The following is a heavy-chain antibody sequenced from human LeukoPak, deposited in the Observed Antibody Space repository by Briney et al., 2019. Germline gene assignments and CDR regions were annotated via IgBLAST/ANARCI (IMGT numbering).Heavy chain of an antibody. CDR3: ARDSLPPGWFDP. D-gene: IGHD1-26*01. J-gene: IGHJ5*02. Sequence: KSGGSLRLSCAASGFTFSSYGMHWVRQAPDKGLEWVSSISSSSSYIYYADSVKGRFTISRDNAKNSLYLQMNSLRAEDTAVYYCARDSLPPGWFDPWGQGTLVTVSS. CDR2: ISSSSSYI. CDR1: GFTFSSYG. V-gene: IGHV3-21*01.